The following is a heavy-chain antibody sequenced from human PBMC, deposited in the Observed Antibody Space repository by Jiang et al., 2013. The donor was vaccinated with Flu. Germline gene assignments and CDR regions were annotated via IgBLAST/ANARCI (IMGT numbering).Heavy chain of an antibody. J-gene: IGHJ5*02. V-gene: IGHV1-2*02. CDR3: ARDIVGATRPFDP. CDR2: INPNSGGT. Sequence: AEVKKPGASVKVSCKASGYTFTDYYMHWVRQAPGQGLEWMGWINPNSGGTNYAQKFQGRVTMTRDTSISTAYMELSRLRPDDTAVYYCARDIVGATRPFDPWGQGTLVT. CDR1: GYTFTDYY. D-gene: IGHD1-26*01.